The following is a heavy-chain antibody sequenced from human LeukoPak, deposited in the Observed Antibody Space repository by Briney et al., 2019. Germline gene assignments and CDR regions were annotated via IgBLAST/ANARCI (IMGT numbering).Heavy chain of an antibody. CDR2: IYYSGST. Sequence: SETLSLTCTVSGGSISSSSYYWGWIRQPPGKGLEWIGSIYYSGSTYYNPSLKSRVTIPVDTSKTQFSLKLSSVTAADTAVYYCARRGSGWLNWFDPWGQGTLVTVSS. V-gene: IGHV4-39*07. D-gene: IGHD6-19*01. CDR3: ARRGSGWLNWFDP. J-gene: IGHJ5*02. CDR1: GGSISSSSYY.